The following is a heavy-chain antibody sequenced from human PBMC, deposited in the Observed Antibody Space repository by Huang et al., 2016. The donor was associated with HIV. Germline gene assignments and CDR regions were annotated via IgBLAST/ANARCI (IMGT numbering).Heavy chain of an antibody. CDR3: ARDATKNPRGWFDP. CDR1: GGSLSGYY. D-gene: IGHD3-10*01. Sequence: QVHLQQWGAGLLKSAETLSLTCAAYGGSLSGYYWSWLRPTPGQGLEWIGEIKHLRSPNDNPSLTSRVSISMDGSKKQFSLKLRSISDADTAVYFCARDATKNPRGWFDPWGQGTLVTVSS. V-gene: IGHV4-34*02. J-gene: IGHJ5*02. CDR2: IKHLRSP.